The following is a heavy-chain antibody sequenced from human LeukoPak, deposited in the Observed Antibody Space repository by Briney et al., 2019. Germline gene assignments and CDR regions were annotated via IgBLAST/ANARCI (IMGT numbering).Heavy chain of an antibody. CDR2: IRSKANSYAT. CDR3: ARDRGSYSGYDLQRLDY. Sequence: PGGSLRLSCAASGFTFSGSAMHWVRQASGKGLEWVGRIRSKANSYATAYAASVKGRFTISRDDSKNTAYLQMNSLKTEDTAVYYCARDRGSYSGYDLQRLDYWGQGTLVTVSS. D-gene: IGHD5-12*01. V-gene: IGHV3-73*01. J-gene: IGHJ4*02. CDR1: GFTFSGSA.